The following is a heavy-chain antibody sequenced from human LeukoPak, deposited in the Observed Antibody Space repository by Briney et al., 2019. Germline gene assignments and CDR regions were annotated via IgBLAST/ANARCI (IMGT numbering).Heavy chain of an antibody. V-gene: IGHV4-39*07. D-gene: IGHD4-17*01. J-gene: IGHJ4*02. CDR1: GGSTSSSSYY. CDR2: IYYSGST. CDR3: ARDFAAGFSSTAEENYFDY. Sequence: SETLSLTCTVSGGSTSSSSYYWGWIRQPPGKGLEWIGSIYYSGSTYYNPSLKSRVTISVDTSKNQFSLKLSSVTAADTAVYYCARDFAAGFSSTAEENYFDYWGQGTLVTVSS.